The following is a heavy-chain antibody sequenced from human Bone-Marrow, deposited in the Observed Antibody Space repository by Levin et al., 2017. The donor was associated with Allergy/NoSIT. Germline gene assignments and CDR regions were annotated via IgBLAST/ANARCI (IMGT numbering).Heavy chain of an antibody. Sequence: LSLTCAASGFTFSSYEMNWVRQAPGKGLEWVSYISSSGSTIYYADSVKGRFTISRDNAKNSLYLQMNSLRAEDTAVYYCARENVVGWVVGGWFDPWGQGTLVTVSS. CDR1: GFTFSSYE. J-gene: IGHJ5*02. D-gene: IGHD1-26*01. V-gene: IGHV3-48*03. CDR2: ISSSGSTI. CDR3: ARENVVGWVVGGWFDP.